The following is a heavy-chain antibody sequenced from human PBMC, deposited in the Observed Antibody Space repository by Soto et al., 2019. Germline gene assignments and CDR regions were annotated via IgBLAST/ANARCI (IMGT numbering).Heavy chain of an antibody. CDR1: EFTFGNYW. J-gene: IGHJ6*02. D-gene: IGHD2-21*01. Sequence: EVQLVGSGGGSVQPGGSLRLSCAASEFTFGNYWMHWVRQSPGKGLVWVSRINPDGSNTDYADSVMGRFTVSRDNAKKTVYLQMNSLRGEDTAVYYCTGAPDCGGGTRRSGHRYYGLDAWGQGITVTVSS. CDR3: TGAPDCGGGTRRSGHRYYGLDA. V-gene: IGHV3-74*01. CDR2: INPDGSNT.